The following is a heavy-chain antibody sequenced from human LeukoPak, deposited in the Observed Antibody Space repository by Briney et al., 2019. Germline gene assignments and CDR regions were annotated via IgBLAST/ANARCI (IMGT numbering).Heavy chain of an antibody. V-gene: IGHV4-61*05. CDR2: IYYSGST. Sequence: SETLSLTCTVSGGSISSSSYYWGWIRQPPGKGLEWIGYIYYSGSTNYNPSLKSRVTISVDTSKNQFSLKLSSVTAADTAVYYCASRSIAAAGTGAAFDIWGQGTMVTVSS. J-gene: IGHJ3*02. D-gene: IGHD6-13*01. CDR3: ASRSIAAAGTGAAFDI. CDR1: GGSISSSSYY.